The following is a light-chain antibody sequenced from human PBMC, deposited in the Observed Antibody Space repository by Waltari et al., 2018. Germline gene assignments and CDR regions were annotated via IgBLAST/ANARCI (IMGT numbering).Light chain of an antibody. CDR1: KLGEKY. CDR3: QAWDSSYVV. CDR2: QDT. Sequence: SYELTQPPSVSVSPGETASIPSPGDKLGEKYACWYQQKPGQSPVLVIYQDTKRPSGIPERFSGSNSGNTATLTISGTQAMDEADYYCQAWDSSYVVFGGGTKLTV. V-gene: IGLV3-1*01. J-gene: IGLJ2*01.